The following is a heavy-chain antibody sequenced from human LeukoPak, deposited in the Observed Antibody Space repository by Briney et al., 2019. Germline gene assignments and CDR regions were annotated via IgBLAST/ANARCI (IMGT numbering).Heavy chain of an antibody. J-gene: IGHJ4*02. CDR3: AKPAVSGWYGFDY. CDR2: IAYDGSNK. D-gene: IGHD6-19*01. V-gene: IGHV3-30*18. CDR1: GFTFSSYG. Sequence: GGSLRLSCAASGFTFSSYGMHWVRQAPGKGLEWVAVIAYDGSNKYYADSVKGRFTISRDNSKNTLYLQMNSLRAEDTAVYYCAKPAVSGWYGFDYWGQGTLVTVSS.